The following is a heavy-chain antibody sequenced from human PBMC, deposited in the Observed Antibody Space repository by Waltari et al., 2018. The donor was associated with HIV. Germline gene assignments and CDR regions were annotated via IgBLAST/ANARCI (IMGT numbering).Heavy chain of an antibody. CDR1: GGSISSYH. V-gene: IGHV4-59*01. CDR2: IYYSGST. Sequence: QVQLQEPGPGLVQPSETLSPTGTVSGGSISSYHWSRIRQPPGKGLDWIGYIYYSGSTNYNPSLKSRVTISVDTSKNQFSLKLSSVTSADTAVYSCARGSDYDFWSSVNFDYWGQGTLVTVSS. D-gene: IGHD3-3*01. CDR3: ARGSDYDFWSSVNFDY. J-gene: IGHJ4*02.